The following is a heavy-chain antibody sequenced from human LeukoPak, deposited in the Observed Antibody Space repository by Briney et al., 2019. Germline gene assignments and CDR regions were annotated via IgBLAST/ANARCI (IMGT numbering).Heavy chain of an antibody. D-gene: IGHD3-10*01. CDR1: GFTFSHYG. CDR2: IRYSASDT. J-gene: IGHJ3*02. CDR3: AKTYYYGSGSYYRDAFDI. Sequence: PGGSLRLSCAASGFTFSHYGMHWVRQAPGKGLEWVAFIRYSASDTYYADSVKGRFTISRDNSKNTLYLQMNSLRAEDTAVYYCAKTYYYGSGSYYRDAFDIWGQGTMVTVSS. V-gene: IGHV3-30*02.